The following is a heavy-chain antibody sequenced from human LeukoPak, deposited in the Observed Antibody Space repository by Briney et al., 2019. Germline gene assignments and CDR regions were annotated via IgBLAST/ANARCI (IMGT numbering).Heavy chain of an antibody. CDR2: ISSSSTYI. D-gene: IGHD2-2*01. CDR1: GFTFSSYS. V-gene: IGHV3-21*01. Sequence: GGSLSLSCAASGFTFSSYSMNWVRQAPGKGLEWVSSISSSSTYIYYADSVKGRFTISRDNAKNSLYLQMNSLRAEDTAVYYCARQLPATMVGEFDYWGQGTLVSVSS. CDR3: ARQLPATMVGEFDY. J-gene: IGHJ4*02.